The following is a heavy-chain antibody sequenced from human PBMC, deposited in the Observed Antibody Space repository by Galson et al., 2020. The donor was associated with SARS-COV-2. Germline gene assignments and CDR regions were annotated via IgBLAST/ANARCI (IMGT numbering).Heavy chain of an antibody. Sequence: GESLKIYCTGSGYSFTSYWIGWLRQMPGKGLEWMGIISPGDSDTSYSPSFQGQVTISADKSISNAYLQWSSLKASDPAMYYCARGRDSVVDSVLMVYASYFDYWGQGTLVTVSS. V-gene: IGHV5-51*01. CDR3: ARGRDSVVDSVLMVYASYFDY. D-gene: IGHD2-8*01. CDR1: GYSFTSYW. CDR2: ISPGDSDT. J-gene: IGHJ4*02.